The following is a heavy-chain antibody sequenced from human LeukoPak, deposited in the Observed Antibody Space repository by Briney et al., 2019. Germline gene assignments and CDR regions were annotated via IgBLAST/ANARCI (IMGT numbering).Heavy chain of an antibody. J-gene: IGHJ3*02. CDR3: ARATYDSSAVDAFDI. Sequence: GGSLRLSCAASGFTFRDYFMSWIRQAPGKGLEWVAYTNTAGNTIYYADSMKGRFTISRDNAKNSLYLQMNTLRTEEPALYYCARATYDSSAVDAFDIWGQGTMVTVSP. CDR2: TNTAGNTI. D-gene: IGHD3-22*01. CDR1: GFTFRDYF. V-gene: IGHV3-11*01.